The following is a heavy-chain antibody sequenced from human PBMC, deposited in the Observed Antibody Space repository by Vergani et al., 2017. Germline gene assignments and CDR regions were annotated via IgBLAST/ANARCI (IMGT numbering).Heavy chain of an antibody. Sequence: QVQLQESGPGLVKPSQTLSLTCTVSGGSISSGSYYWSWIRQPAGKGLEWIGRIYTSGSTNYNPSLKSRVTISVDTSKNQFSLKLISVTAADAAVYYCAREIARSGWYPEPLDYWGQGTLVTVSS. CDR1: GGSISSGSYY. CDR3: AREIARSGWYPEPLDY. CDR2: IYTSGST. J-gene: IGHJ4*02. V-gene: IGHV4-61*02. D-gene: IGHD6-19*01.